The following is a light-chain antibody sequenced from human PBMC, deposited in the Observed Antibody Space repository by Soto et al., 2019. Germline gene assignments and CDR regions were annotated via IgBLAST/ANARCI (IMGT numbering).Light chain of an antibody. Sequence: IVMTQSPATLSLSPWERSTLSCRASQSVSSNLAWYQQKPGQAPRLLIYGASTRATGIPARFSGSGSGTEFTLTISSLQSEDFAVYYCQQYNNWITFGQGTRLEIK. J-gene: IGKJ5*01. V-gene: IGKV3-15*01. CDR2: GAS. CDR1: QSVSSN. CDR3: QQYNNWIT.